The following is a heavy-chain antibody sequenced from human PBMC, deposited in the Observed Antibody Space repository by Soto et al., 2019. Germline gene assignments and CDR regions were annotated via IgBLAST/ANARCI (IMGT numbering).Heavy chain of an antibody. D-gene: IGHD6-13*01. CDR3: AKDSDSSSWPRRVPYMDV. J-gene: IGHJ6*03. CDR1: GFTFSSYA. Sequence: GESLKISCAASGFTFSSYAMSWVRQAPGKGLEWVSAISGSGGSTYYADSVKGRFTISRDNSKNTLYLQMNSLRAEDTAVYYCAKDSDSSSWPRRVPYMDVWGKGTTVTVSS. CDR2: ISGSGGST. V-gene: IGHV3-23*01.